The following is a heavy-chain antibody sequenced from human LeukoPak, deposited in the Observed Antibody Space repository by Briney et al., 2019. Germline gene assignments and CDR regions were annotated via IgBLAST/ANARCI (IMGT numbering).Heavy chain of an antibody. CDR2: ISSSGTYT. V-gene: IGHV3-11*05. D-gene: IGHD6-19*01. CDR1: GFTFSDSY. Sequence: PGGSLRLSCAASGFTFSDSYMIWISQAPGKGLEWVSYISSSGTYTNYADSVKGRFTISRDNARNSLFLQMNSLRADDTGVYYCARVGSGWYFDYWGQGALVTVSS. CDR3: ARVGSGWYFDY. J-gene: IGHJ4*02.